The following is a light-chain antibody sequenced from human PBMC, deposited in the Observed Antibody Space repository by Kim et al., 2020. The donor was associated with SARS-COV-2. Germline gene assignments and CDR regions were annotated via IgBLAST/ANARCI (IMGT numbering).Light chain of an antibody. J-gene: IGLJ3*02. V-gene: IGLV1-44*01. Sequence: GQRVTISCSGSSYNIGSNTVNWYQQLPGTAPKLLIYSNNQRPSGVPDRFSGSKSGTSASLAISGLQSEDEADYYCAAWDDSLNAWVFGGGTQLTVL. CDR1: SYNIGSNT. CDR2: SNN. CDR3: AAWDDSLNAWV.